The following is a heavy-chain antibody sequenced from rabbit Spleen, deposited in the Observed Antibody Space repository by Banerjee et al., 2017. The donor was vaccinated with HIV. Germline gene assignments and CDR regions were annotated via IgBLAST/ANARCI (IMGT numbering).Heavy chain of an antibody. Sequence: QSLEESGGDLVKPGASLTLTCTVSGFSFGYSYWICWVRQAPGKGLEWIACIYSGSSGDTYYASWAKGRITISKTSSTTVTLQMTSLTAADTATYFCARETSSGWGIVSFYFSLWGPGTLVTVS. CDR1: GFSFGYSYW. D-gene: IGHD4-1*01. J-gene: IGHJ4*01. CDR2: IYSGSSGDT. V-gene: IGHV1S40*01. CDR3: ARETSSGWGIVSFYFSL.